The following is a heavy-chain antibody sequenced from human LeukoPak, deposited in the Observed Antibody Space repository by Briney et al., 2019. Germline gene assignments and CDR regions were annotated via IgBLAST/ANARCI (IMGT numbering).Heavy chain of an antibody. CDR2: ISSSSSYI. CDR1: GFTFSSYS. D-gene: IGHD3-10*01. V-gene: IGHV3-21*01. CDR3: ARGENYYGSGSYYNASY. Sequence: GGPLRLSCAASGFTFSSYSMNWVRQAPGKGLEWVSSISSSSSYIYYADSVKGRFTISRDNAKNSLYLQMNSLRAEDTAVYYCARGENYYGSGSYYNASYWGQGTLVTVSS. J-gene: IGHJ4*02.